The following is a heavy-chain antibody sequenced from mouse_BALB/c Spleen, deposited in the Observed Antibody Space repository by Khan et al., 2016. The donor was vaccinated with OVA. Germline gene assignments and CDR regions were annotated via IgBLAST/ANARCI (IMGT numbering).Heavy chain of an antibody. CDR2: IYWDDDK. D-gene: IGHD2-4*01. CDR3: ALRPRGVYSDYLFAY. J-gene: IGHJ3*01. Sequence: ESGPGILQPSQTLSLTCSFSGFSLSASGVSVSWIRQPSGKGLEWLAHIYWDDDKRYNPSLKSRLTISKDTSRNQVFLKIASVDTADTATYYSALRPRGVYSDYLFAYWGQGTLVTVSA. V-gene: IGHV8-12*01. CDR1: GFSLSASGVS.